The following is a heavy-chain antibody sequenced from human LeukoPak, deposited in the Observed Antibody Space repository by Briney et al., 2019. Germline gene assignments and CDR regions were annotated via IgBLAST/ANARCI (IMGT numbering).Heavy chain of an antibody. V-gene: IGHV4-39*01. J-gene: IGHJ4*02. Sequence: SETLSLTCTVSGGSISSSSYYWGWIRQPPGKGLEWIGSIYYSGSTYYNPSLKSRVTISVDTSKNQFSLKLSSVTAADTAVYYCARQGDYYDSSGYYEVFDYWGQGTLVTVSS. CDR1: GGSISSSSYY. D-gene: IGHD3-22*01. CDR2: IYYSGST. CDR3: ARQGDYYDSSGYYEVFDY.